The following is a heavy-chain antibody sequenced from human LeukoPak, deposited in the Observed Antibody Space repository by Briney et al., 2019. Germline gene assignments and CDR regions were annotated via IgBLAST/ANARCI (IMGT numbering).Heavy chain of an antibody. CDR3: ARGRHSGWSD. V-gene: IGHV4-34*01. J-gene: IGHJ4*02. CDR1: GGSFSGYY. CDR2: INHSGST. D-gene: IGHD6-19*01. Sequence: SETLSLTCAVYGGSFSGYYWSWVRQPPGKGLEWIGEINHSGSTNYNPSLKSRVTISVDTSKNQFSLKLSSVTAADTAVYYCARGRHSGWSDWGQGALVTVSS.